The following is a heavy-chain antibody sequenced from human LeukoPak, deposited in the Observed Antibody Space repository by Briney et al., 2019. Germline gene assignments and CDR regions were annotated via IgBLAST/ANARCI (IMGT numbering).Heavy chain of an antibody. J-gene: IGHJ4*02. D-gene: IGHD6-13*01. V-gene: IGHV4-31*03. CDR3: ARADSISWTVDY. CDR1: GGPISSGGYS. CDR2: IYYSGT. Sequence: SETLSLTCTVSGGPISSGGYSWSWIRQHPGKGLEWIGYIYYSGTHYNPSLKSRVSISVDTSKNQFSLKLSSVTAADTAVYYCARADSISWTVDYWGQGTLVTVSS.